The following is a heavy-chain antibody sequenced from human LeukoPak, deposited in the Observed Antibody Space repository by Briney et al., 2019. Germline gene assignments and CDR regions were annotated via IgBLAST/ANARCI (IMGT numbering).Heavy chain of an antibody. D-gene: IGHD5-18*01. CDR3: ARGPGGYGIQLPL. Sequence: PSETLSLTCAVYGGSFSGYYWSWIRQPPGKGLEWIGEVNHSGSTNYNPSLKSRVTISGDTSKNQFSLKLSSVTAADTAVYYCARGPGGYGIQLPLWGQGTLVTVSS. CDR2: VNHSGST. V-gene: IGHV4-34*01. CDR1: GGSFSGYY. J-gene: IGHJ4*02.